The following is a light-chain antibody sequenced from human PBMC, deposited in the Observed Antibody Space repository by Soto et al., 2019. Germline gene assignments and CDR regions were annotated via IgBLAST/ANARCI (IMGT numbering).Light chain of an antibody. J-gene: IGLJ1*01. CDR3: SSYTISNTLPFA. V-gene: IGLV2-14*01. CDR1: RRDVGGYNY. Sequence: QSALTQPASVSGSPGQSITISCTGTRRDVGGYNYVSWYQQYPGKSPKLLIYEVTHRPSGVSNRFSGFKSGNTASLTISGLQAEDEADYYCSSYTISNTLPFAFGTGTKVTVL. CDR2: EVT.